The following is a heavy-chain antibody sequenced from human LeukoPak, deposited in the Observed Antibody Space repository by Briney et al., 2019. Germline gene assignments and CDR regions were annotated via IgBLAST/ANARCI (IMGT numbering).Heavy chain of an antibody. V-gene: IGHV3-64*01. Sequence: GGSLRLSCAASGFTFSSYAVHWVRQAPGKGLEYVSAISSNGGSTYYANSVKGRFTISRDNSKNTLYLQMGSLRAEDMAVYYCATHAPYYDFWSGPPALMRFDYWGQGTLVTVSS. CDR3: ATHAPYYDFWSGPPALMRFDY. J-gene: IGHJ4*02. CDR2: ISSNGGST. CDR1: GFTFSSYA. D-gene: IGHD3-3*01.